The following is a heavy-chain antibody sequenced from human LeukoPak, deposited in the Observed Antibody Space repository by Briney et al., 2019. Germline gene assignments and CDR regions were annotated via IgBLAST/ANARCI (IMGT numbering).Heavy chain of an antibody. CDR3: ARQKRGSGSFLDAFDI. CDR1: GYSFTSHW. J-gene: IGHJ3*02. V-gene: IGHV5-51*01. D-gene: IGHD3-10*01. CDR2: IYPDDSDT. Sequence: GESLKISCKGSGYSFTSHWIAWVRQMPGKVLEWMGIIYPDDSDTRYSPSFQGQVTFSADKSISTAYLRWSSLKASDTAIYYCARQKRGSGSFLDAFDIWGQGTMVTVSS.